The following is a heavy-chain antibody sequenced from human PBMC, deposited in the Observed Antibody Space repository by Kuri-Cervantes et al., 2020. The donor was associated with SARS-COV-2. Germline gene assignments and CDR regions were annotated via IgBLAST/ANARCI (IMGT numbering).Heavy chain of an antibody. Sequence: GSLRLSCAVYGGSFSGYYWSWIRQPPGKGLEWIGEINHSGSTNYNPSLKSRVTISVDTSKNQFSLKLSSVTAADTAVLYCARGWAASLGGMSDPWGQGTLVTVSS. D-gene: IGHD3-16*01. J-gene: IGHJ5*02. CDR1: GGSFSGYY. V-gene: IGHV4-34*01. CDR3: ARGWAASLGGMSDP. CDR2: INHSGST.